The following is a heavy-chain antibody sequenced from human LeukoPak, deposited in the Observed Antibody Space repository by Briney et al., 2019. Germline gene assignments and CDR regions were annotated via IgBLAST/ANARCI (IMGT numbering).Heavy chain of an antibody. CDR3: AKATGYNYGYFDY. CDR1: GGSISSSSYY. V-gene: IGHV4-39*01. CDR2: IYYSGST. D-gene: IGHD5-18*01. Sequence: SETLSLTCTVSGGSISSSSYYWGWIRQPPGKGLEWIGSIYYSGSTYYNPSPKSRVTISVGTSKNQFSLKLSSVTAADTAVYYCAKATGYNYGYFDYWGQGTLLTVSS. J-gene: IGHJ4*02.